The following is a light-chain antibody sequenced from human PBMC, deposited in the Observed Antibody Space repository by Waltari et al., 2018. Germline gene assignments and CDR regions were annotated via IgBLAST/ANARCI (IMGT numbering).Light chain of an antibody. CDR3: SSYTSISTVI. CDR1: DSDIVSYKY. Sequence: SALTQPASVSGSPGESITISCTGTDSDIVSYKYVSWYQQYPGKSPNLFIYDVYARPSGVSNRFSGSKSVNTASLTISGLQAEDEAEYFCSSYTSISTVIFGGGTKVSVL. V-gene: IGLV2-14*01. CDR2: DVY. J-gene: IGLJ2*01.